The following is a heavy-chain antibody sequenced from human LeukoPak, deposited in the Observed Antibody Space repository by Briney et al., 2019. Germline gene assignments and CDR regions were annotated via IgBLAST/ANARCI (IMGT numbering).Heavy chain of an antibody. D-gene: IGHD3-3*01. V-gene: IGHV5-51*01. Sequence: GESLKISCKGSGYSFTSYWIGWVRQMPGKGLEWMGIIYPGDSDTSYSPSFQGQVTISADKSISTAYLQWSSLKASDTAMYYCARGSRRVYDFWSGYPKGLDYYFGYWGQGTLVTVSS. CDR2: IYPGDSDT. CDR1: GYSFTSYW. CDR3: ARGSRRVYDFWSGYPKGLDYYFGY. J-gene: IGHJ4*02.